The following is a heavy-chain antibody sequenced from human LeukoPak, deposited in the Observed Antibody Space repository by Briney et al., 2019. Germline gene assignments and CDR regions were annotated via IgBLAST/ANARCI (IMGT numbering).Heavy chain of an antibody. V-gene: IGHV1-18*01. D-gene: IGHD3-22*01. Sequence: ASVKVSCTASGYTFTSYGMNWVRQAPGQGLEWMGWISAYNGNTIYAQKLQGRVTMTTDTSTSTAYMDLRSLRSDDTAVYYCASGGRGFYYDISGYFDYWGQGTLVSVSS. CDR1: GYTFTSYG. CDR3: ASGGRGFYYDISGYFDY. J-gene: IGHJ4*02. CDR2: ISAYNGNT.